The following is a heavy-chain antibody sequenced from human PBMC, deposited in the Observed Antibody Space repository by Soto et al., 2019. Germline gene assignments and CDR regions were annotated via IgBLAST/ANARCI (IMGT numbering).Heavy chain of an antibody. CDR3: AREGVTPSYYYYYGMDV. D-gene: IGHD5-18*01. Sequence: SETLSLTCAVSGDSICTYYSMWIRQPPGKGLESIGYLYYGRSANYNPSLKSRVTISVDTSKNQFSLKLSSVTAADTAVYYCAREGVTPSYYYYYGMDVWGQGTTVTVSS. J-gene: IGHJ6*02. V-gene: IGHV4-59*01. CDR1: GDSICTYY. CDR2: LYYGRSA.